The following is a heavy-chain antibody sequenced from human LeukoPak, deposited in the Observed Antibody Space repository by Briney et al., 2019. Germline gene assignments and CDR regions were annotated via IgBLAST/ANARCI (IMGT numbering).Heavy chain of an antibody. J-gene: IGHJ6*02. Sequence: SETLSLTCTVSGGSINSDYWTWIRQSPGKGPEWIGYMYDSGSTNYNPSLKSRVVISMHTSKKQFSLKLRSVSAADTAIYYCSRVRSGTGFRYGMDVWGRGTTVTVSS. CDR2: MYDSGST. V-gene: IGHV4-59*01. CDR3: SRVRSGTGFRYGMDV. D-gene: IGHD3-9*01. CDR1: GGSINSDY.